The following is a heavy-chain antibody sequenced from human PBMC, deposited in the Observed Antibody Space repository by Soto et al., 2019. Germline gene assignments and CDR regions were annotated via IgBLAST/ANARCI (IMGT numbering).Heavy chain of an antibody. Sequence: PGGSLRLSCAASGFTFISYAMSWVRQAPGKGLEWVSAISGSGGSTYYADSVKGRFTISRDNSKNTLYLQMNSLKTEDTAVYYCTRDGAETYYYDSSGYYQHSNLDYWGQGTLVTVSS. J-gene: IGHJ4*02. D-gene: IGHD3-22*01. V-gene: IGHV3-23*01. CDR2: ISGSGGST. CDR3: TRDGAETYYYDSSGYYQHSNLDY. CDR1: GFTFISYA.